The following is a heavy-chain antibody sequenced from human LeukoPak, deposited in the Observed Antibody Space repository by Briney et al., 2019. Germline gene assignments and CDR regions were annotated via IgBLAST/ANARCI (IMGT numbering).Heavy chain of an antibody. CDR3: XXDPASYYHYYYMDV. CDR2: ISSSGSII. J-gene: IGHJ6*03. CDR1: GFIFSSYE. Sequence: GGSLRLSCAASGFIFSSYEMNWVRQAPGKGLEWVSYISSSGSIIYYADSVKGRFTISRDNAKNSLYLQMSSLTAEDTAVYYXXXDPASYYHYYYMDVWGKGTTVTISS. D-gene: IGHD3-3*02. V-gene: IGHV3-48*03.